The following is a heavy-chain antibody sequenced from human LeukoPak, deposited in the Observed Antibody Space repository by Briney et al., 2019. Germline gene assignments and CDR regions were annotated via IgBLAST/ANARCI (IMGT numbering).Heavy chain of an antibody. V-gene: IGHV4-61*01. CDR1: GGSVSSGSYY. Sequence: PSQTLSLTCTVFGGSVSSGSYYWSWIRQPPGKGLEWIGYIYYSGSTNYNPSLKSRVTMSVDTSKNQFSLKLSSVTAADTAVYYCARVGDSRGYSSDYWGQGTLVTVSS. CDR2: IYYSGST. D-gene: IGHD3-22*01. J-gene: IGHJ4*02. CDR3: ARVGDSRGYSSDY.